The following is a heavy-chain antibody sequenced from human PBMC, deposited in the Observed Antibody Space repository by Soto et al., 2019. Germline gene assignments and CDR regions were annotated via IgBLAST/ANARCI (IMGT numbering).Heavy chain of an antibody. V-gene: IGHV4-39*01. Sequence: SETLSLTCTVSGGSISSSSYYWGWIRQPPGKGLEWIGSIYYSGSTYYNPSLKSRVTISVDTSKNQFSLKLSSVTAADTAVYYCARRIIAGPYYFDYWGQGTLVTVSS. J-gene: IGHJ4*02. D-gene: IGHD6-13*01. CDR1: GGSISSSSYY. CDR3: ARRIIAGPYYFDY. CDR2: IYYSGST.